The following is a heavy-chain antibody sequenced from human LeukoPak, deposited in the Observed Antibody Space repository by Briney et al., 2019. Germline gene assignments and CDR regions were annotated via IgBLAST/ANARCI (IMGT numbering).Heavy chain of an antibody. Sequence: SLKISCKASGGTFSSYAISWVRQAPGQGLEWMGGIIPIFGTANYAQKFQGRVTITADESTSTAYMELSSLRAEDTAVYYCARYCSSTSCYYEYYFDYWXXXXXVTXSS. D-gene: IGHD2-2*01. J-gene: IGHJ4*01. V-gene: IGHV1-69*13. CDR2: IIPIFGTA. CDR3: ARYCSSTSCYYEYYFDY. CDR1: GGTFSSYA.